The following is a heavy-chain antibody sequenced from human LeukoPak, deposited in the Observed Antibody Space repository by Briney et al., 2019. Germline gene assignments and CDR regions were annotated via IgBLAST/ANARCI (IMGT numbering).Heavy chain of an antibody. J-gene: IGHJ3*02. CDR3: AKGQPDYYGSGSYSHAFDI. CDR2: ISGSGGST. D-gene: IGHD3-10*01. V-gene: IGHV3-23*01. CDR1: GFTFSIYA. Sequence: GGSLRLSCAASGFTFSIYAMYWVRQAPGKGLGWVSGISGSGGSTYYADSVKGRLTISRDDSKNTLYLQMNSLRAEDTAVYYCAKGQPDYYGSGSYSHAFDIWGQGTMVTVSS.